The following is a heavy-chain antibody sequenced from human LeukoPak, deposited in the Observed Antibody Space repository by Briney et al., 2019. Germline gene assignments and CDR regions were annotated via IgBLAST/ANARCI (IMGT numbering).Heavy chain of an antibody. Sequence: ASVKVSCKASGYTSTGYYMHWVRQAPGQGLEWMGWINPNSGGTNYAQKFQGRVTMTRDTSIRTAYMELSRLRSDDTAVYYCARAGRRSDAFDIWGQGTMVTVSS. CDR3: ARAGRRSDAFDI. CDR1: GYTSTGYY. D-gene: IGHD1-26*01. J-gene: IGHJ3*02. CDR2: INPNSGGT. V-gene: IGHV1-2*02.